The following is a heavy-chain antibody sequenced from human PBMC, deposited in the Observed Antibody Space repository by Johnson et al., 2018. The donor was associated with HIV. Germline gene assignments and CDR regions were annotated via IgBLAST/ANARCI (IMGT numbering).Heavy chain of an antibody. Sequence: VQLVESGGRLIQPGGSLRLSCTASDFTVSSNYMSWVRQAPGKGLEWVSVIYSGGSTYYADSVKGRFTISRDNSKNTLYLQMNSLRAEDTAVYYCASLSSSLFGAFDILGQGTMVTVSS. CDR1: DFTVSSNY. CDR2: IYSGGST. CDR3: ASLSSSLFGAFDI. D-gene: IGHD6-13*01. J-gene: IGHJ3*02. V-gene: IGHV3-53*01.